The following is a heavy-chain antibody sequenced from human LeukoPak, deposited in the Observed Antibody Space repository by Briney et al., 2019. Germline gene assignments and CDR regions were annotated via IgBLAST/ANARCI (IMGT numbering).Heavy chain of an antibody. CDR1: GGSISSSNW. CDR2: IYHSGST. CDR3: ARTSPGGRAEKFWDEYYYYYMDV. V-gene: IGHV4-4*02. Sequence: SETLSLTCAVSGGSISSSNWWCWVRPPPGGVLEWIGEIYHSGSTNYNPSLKSRVTISVDKSKNQFSLKLSSVTAADTAVYYCARTSPGGRAEKFWDEYYYYYMDVWGKGTTVTVSS. J-gene: IGHJ6*03. D-gene: IGHD3-16*01.